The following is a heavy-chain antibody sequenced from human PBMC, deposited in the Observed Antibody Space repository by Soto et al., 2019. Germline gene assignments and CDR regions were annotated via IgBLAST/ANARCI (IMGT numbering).Heavy chain of an antibody. Sequence: SETLSLTCTVSGDSLSNSDYYRNWIRQSPGKGLEWIASIDYSGSTYYNPSLKSRVVISADTSKNLFSLKLRSVTAADTALYFCARVSRGPVDAFDIWGQGTVVTVSS. J-gene: IGHJ3*02. CDR1: GDSLSNSDYY. V-gene: IGHV4-30-4*01. CDR3: ARVSRGPVDAFDI. D-gene: IGHD2-8*01. CDR2: IDYSGST.